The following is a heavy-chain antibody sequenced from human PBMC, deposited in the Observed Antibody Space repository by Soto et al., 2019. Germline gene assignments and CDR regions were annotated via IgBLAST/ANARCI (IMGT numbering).Heavy chain of an antibody. V-gene: IGHV4-59*01. Sequence: SETLSLTCTVSGGSISSYYWSWIRQPLGKGLEWIGYIYYSGSTNYNPSLKSRVTISVDTSKNQFSLKLSSVTAADTAVYYCAIGEQLVGMDVWGQGTTVTVSS. CDR1: GGSISSYY. CDR2: IYYSGST. D-gene: IGHD6-13*01. CDR3: AIGEQLVGMDV. J-gene: IGHJ6*02.